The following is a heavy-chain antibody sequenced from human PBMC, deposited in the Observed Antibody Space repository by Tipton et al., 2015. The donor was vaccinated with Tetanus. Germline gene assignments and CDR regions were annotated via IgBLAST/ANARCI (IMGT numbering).Heavy chain of an antibody. V-gene: IGHV4-59*01. Sequence: TLSLPCTVSGGSISSYHWSWIRQPPGKGLEWIGYISFSGTTSYNFSLKGRVTISLDTSKNQFSLKMTSVTAADTAVYYCAREKGMDAWGRGTTVIVSS. J-gene: IGHJ6*02. CDR1: GGSISSYH. CDR2: ISFSGTT. CDR3: AREKGMDA.